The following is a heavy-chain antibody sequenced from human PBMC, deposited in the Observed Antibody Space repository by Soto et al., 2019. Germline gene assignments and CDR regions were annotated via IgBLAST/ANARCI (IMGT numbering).Heavy chain of an antibody. D-gene: IGHD5-12*01. J-gene: IGHJ6*02. CDR1: GFTFSSYW. V-gene: IGHV3-7*04. CDR3: ARAAHVDIVATDDPYYYYYGMDV. CDR2: IKQDGSEK. Sequence: GGSLRLSCAASGFTFSSYWMSWVRQAPGKGLEWVANIKQDGSEKYYVDSVKGRFTISRDNAKNSLYLQMNSLRAEDTAVYYCARAAHVDIVATDDPYYYYYGMDVWGQGTTVTVSS.